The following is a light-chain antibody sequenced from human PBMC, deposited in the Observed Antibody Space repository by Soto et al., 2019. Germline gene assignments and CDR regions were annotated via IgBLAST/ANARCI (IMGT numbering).Light chain of an antibody. CDR1: QSISSW. Sequence: DIQMTQSPSTLSSSVGDRVTITCRASQSISSWLAWYQQKPGKAPKLLIYDASSVESGVPSRFSGSGSGTEFTHTISSLQPDDFGTYYCQQYNSYWTFGQGTKVEIK. CDR3: QQYNSYWT. CDR2: DAS. V-gene: IGKV1-5*01. J-gene: IGKJ1*01.